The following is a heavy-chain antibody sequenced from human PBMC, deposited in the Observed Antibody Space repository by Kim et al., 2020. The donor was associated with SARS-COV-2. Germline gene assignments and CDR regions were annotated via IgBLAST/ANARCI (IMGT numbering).Heavy chain of an antibody. V-gene: IGHV3-48*03. D-gene: IGHD3-3*01. CDR3: ARGGGVVLTRNYYYGMDV. J-gene: IGHJ6*02. Sequence: GRFTISRDNAKNSLYLQMNSLRAEDTAVYYCARGGGVVLTRNYYYGMDVWGQGTTVTVSS.